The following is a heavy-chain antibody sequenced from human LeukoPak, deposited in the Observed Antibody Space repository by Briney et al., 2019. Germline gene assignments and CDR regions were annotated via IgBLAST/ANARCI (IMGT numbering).Heavy chain of an antibody. Sequence: GGSLRLSCAASGFTFTNYAMSWVRQAPGKGLGGVSGMSGRGVSTYYADSVKGRFTISSGNSKNTLYLQMNSLRAEDTAIYYCAKDCNGGNCYIDYWGQGTLVTVAS. J-gene: IGHJ4*02. V-gene: IGHV3-23*01. CDR1: GFTFTNYA. CDR3: AKDCNGGNCYIDY. CDR2: MSGRGVST. D-gene: IGHD2-15*01.